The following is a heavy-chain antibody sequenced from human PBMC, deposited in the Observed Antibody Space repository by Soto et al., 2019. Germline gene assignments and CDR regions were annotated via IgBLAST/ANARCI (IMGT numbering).Heavy chain of an antibody. V-gene: IGHV3-23*01. Sequence: PGGSLRLSCKASGFIFSNYAMSWVRQAPGKGLQWVSAIGGSGGDTYYADSVKGRFTISRDNSRDTLHLQMGSLRADDTAIYYCAVPTGIEVTGPDYWGQGTLVTVSS. CDR1: GFIFSNYA. J-gene: IGHJ4*02. CDR2: IGGSGGDT. CDR3: AVPTGIEVTGPDY. D-gene: IGHD6-19*01.